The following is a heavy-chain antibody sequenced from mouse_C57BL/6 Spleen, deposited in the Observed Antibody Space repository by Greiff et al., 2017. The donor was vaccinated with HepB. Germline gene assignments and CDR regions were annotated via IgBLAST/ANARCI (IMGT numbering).Heavy chain of an antibody. Sequence: EVKLVESGGGLVKPGGSLKLSCAASGFTFSSYAMSWVRQTPEKRLEWVATISDGGSYTYYPDNVKGRFTISRDNAKNNLYLQMSHLKSEDTAMYYCASDDGYYPWFAYWGQGTLVTVSA. CDR3: ASDDGYYPWFAY. CDR1: GFTFSSYA. D-gene: IGHD2-3*01. CDR2: ISDGGSYT. J-gene: IGHJ3*01. V-gene: IGHV5-4*03.